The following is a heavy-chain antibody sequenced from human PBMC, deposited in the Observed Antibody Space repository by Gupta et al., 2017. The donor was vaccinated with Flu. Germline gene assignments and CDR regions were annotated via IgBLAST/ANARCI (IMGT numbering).Heavy chain of an antibody. CDR3: AGDFSLDTANLTLQNGLVG. D-gene: IGHD5-18*01. CDR2: VSSYKGTT. CDR1: GYTFTRNA. V-gene: IGHV1-18*01. Sequence: QVQLVQSGGEVKKPGASVQVSCQASGYTFTRNAISWVRQAPGQGLEWMGWVSSYKGTTKVVMNFQVRVTMTADTSPRTAYLELTTTQPDDTAVYYCAGDFSLDTANLTLQNGLVGWGNRTTV. J-gene: IGHJ6*01.